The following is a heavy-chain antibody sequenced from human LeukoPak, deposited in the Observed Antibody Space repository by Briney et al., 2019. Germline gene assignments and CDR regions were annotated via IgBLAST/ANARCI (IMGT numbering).Heavy chain of an antibody. J-gene: IGHJ2*01. Sequence: ASVKVSCRASGYTFTSYYMHWVRQAPGQGLEWMGIINPSGGSTSYAQKFQGRVTMTRDTSTSTVYMELSSLRSEDTAVYYCARVLPQYYYDSSGYYPPYWYFDLWGRGTLVTVSS. D-gene: IGHD3-22*01. CDR3: ARVLPQYYYDSSGYYPPYWYFDL. CDR2: INPSGGST. V-gene: IGHV1-46*01. CDR1: GYTFTSYY.